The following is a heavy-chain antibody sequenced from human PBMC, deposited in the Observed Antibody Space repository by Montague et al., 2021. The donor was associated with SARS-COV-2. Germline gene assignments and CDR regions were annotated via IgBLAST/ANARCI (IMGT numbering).Heavy chain of an antibody. CDR3: ARREYSYGWGD. D-gene: IGHD5-18*01. CDR2: VDYSGNT. V-gene: IGHV4-39*07. J-gene: IGHJ4*02. Sequence: SETLSPTCTATGGPISGSSDNWGWMRQSPGKGLDCIASVDYSGNTYYSPSLKSRLTISVDTSKNQFSLKLNSVTAADTALYYCARREYSYGWGDWGQGTLVTVSS. CDR1: GGPISGSSDN.